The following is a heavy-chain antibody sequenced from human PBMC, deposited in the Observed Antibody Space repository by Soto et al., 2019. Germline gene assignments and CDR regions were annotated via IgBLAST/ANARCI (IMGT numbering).Heavy chain of an antibody. D-gene: IGHD6-13*01. CDR1: GFTFSSYA. CDR2: ISGSGGST. V-gene: IGHV3-23*01. CDR3: AKYRIRDLRNIAADY. J-gene: IGHJ4*02. Sequence: GGSLRLSCAASGFTFSSYAMSWVRQAPGKGLEWVSAISGSGGSTYYADSVKGRFTISRDNSKNTLYLQMNSLRAEDTAVYYCAKYRIRDLRNIAADYWGQGTLVTVSS.